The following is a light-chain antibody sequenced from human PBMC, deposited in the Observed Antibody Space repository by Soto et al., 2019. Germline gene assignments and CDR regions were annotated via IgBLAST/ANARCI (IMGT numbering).Light chain of an antibody. CDR1: SNDVGGYKY. V-gene: IGLV2-14*03. CDR3: SSYSSNNILSYV. CDR2: EVN. J-gene: IGLJ1*01. Sequence: QSALTQPASVSGAPGQSITISCTGTSNDVGGYKYVSWYQQRPGTAPKLIMFEVNNRPSGVSDRFSGSGSANTASLTISGLQAQDEAGYYGSSYSSNNILSYVFGTGTKLTVL.